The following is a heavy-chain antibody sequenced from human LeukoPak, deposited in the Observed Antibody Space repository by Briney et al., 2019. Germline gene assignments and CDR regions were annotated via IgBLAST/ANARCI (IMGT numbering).Heavy chain of an antibody. CDR2: ISGSGGST. CDR1: GFTFSIYA. CDR3: AKVHLVHYYYGMDV. Sequence: GGSLRLSCAASGFTFSIYAMSWVRQAPGKGLEWVSAISGSGGSTYYAYSVKGRFTSSRDNSKNTLYLQMNSLRAEDTAVYYCAKVHLVHYYYGMDVWGQGNTVTVSS. V-gene: IGHV3-23*01. J-gene: IGHJ6*02. D-gene: IGHD6-13*01.